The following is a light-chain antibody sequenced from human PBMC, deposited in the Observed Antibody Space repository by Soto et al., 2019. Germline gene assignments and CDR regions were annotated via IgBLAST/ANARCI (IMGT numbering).Light chain of an antibody. Sequence: DIQMTQSPSSLSASVGDRVTITCQASQDISNYLNWYQQKPGKAPKLLIYDASNLETGVPSRFSGSGSGTDFTFTISSLQPEDIETYYCQQYDNLPLTFGPGTKVDI. CDR2: DAS. CDR1: QDISNY. J-gene: IGKJ3*01. CDR3: QQYDNLPLT. V-gene: IGKV1-33*01.